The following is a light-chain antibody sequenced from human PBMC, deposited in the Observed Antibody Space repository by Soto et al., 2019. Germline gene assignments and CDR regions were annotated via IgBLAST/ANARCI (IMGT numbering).Light chain of an antibody. Sequence: EIVLTQSPATLSLSPVERATLSCRASQSVGTYLAWYQHNPGQAPRLLIYDASNRATGIPARFSGSGSGTDFTLNISSPEADDVAVYYCQQRYKWPNTFGQGTKLEIK. CDR1: QSVGTY. J-gene: IGKJ2*01. CDR2: DAS. V-gene: IGKV3-11*01. CDR3: QQRYKWPNT.